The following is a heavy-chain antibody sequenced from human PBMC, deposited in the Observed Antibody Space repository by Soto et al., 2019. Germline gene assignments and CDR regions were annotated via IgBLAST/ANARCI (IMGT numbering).Heavy chain of an antibody. CDR2: ISYDGSNK. J-gene: IGHJ6*02. D-gene: IGHD6-13*01. CDR3: ARAWPDLVQVYFFYGMDV. Sequence: QVQLVESGGGVVQPGRSLRLSCAASGFTFSSYAIHWVRQAPGKGLEWVAVISYDGSNKYYADSVKGRFTISRDNSKNTLYLQMNSLRAEDTAVYYCARAWPDLVQVYFFYGMDVWGQGTTVTVSS. V-gene: IGHV3-30-3*01. CDR1: GFTFSSYA.